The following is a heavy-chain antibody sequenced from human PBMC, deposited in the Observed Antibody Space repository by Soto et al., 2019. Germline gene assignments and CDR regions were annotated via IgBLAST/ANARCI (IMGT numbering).Heavy chain of an antibody. J-gene: IGHJ5*02. CDR3: ARDRDTNGRFSWLDP. D-gene: IGHD2-8*01. CDR1: GFTFTHFG. V-gene: IGHV3-33*01. Sequence: QVQLVESGGGVVQSGRSLRLSCATSGFTFTHFGIHWVRQAPGKGLEWVAVMRSDGSKQDYTDSVKGRFTVSRDTSKNTVYLQMNSLRDEDTAVYYCARDRDTNGRFSWLDPWGPGTLVTVSS. CDR2: MRSDGSKQ.